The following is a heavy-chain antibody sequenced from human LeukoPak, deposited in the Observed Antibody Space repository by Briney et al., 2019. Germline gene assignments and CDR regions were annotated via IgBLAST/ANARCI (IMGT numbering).Heavy chain of an antibody. CDR1: GGSINNSSYY. CDR3: ASHDSSGYPIFDY. CDR2: IYYRGGT. D-gene: IGHD3-22*01. Sequence: PSETLSLTCTVSGGSINNSSYYWGWIRQPPGKGLEWIGNIYYRGGTYYSPSLKSRVTISVDTPKNQFSLKLSSMTAADTAVYYCASHDSSGYPIFDYWGQGTLVPVSS. V-gene: IGHV4-39*01. J-gene: IGHJ4*02.